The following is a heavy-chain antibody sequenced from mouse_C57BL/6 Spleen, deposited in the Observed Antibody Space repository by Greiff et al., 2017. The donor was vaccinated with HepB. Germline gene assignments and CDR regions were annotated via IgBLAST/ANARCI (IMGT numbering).Heavy chain of an antibody. Sequence: VQLQQPGAELVKPGASVKMSCKASGYTFTSYWITWVKQRPGQGLGWIGDIYPGSGSTNYNEKFKSKATLTVDTSSSTAYMQLSSLTSEDSAVYYCAREVRMSAYFDVWGTGTTVTVSS. CDR2: IYPGSGST. CDR3: AREVRMSAYFDV. V-gene: IGHV1-55*01. CDR1: GYTFTSYW. J-gene: IGHJ1*03.